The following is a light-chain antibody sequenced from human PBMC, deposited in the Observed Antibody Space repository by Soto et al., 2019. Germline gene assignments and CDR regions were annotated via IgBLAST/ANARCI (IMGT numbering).Light chain of an antibody. CDR1: QSISPW. J-gene: IGKJ4*01. CDR3: QQYNTYPLT. Sequence: DIQMTQSPSTLSASVGDSVTITCRASQSISPWLAWYQQKPGKAPTRLISKASSLEGGVPSRFSGSGSGTDFNITISSLQPDDFATYYCQQYNTYPLTFGGGTTVEIK. V-gene: IGKV1-5*03. CDR2: KAS.